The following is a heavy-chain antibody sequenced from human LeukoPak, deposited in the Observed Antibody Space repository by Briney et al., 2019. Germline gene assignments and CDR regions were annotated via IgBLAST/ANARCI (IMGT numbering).Heavy chain of an antibody. D-gene: IGHD5-12*01. CDR2: IYHSGST. J-gene: IGHJ4*02. V-gene: IGHV4-4*02. Sequence: SETLSLTCAVSGGSLSSNNWWSWVRQPPGKGLEWIGEIYHSGSTSYNPSLMSRVTISIDKSKNQFSLRLSSVTAADTAVYYCARIVTTTYYFDDWGPVTLVSVSS. CDR1: GGSLSSNNW. CDR3: ARIVTTTYYFDD.